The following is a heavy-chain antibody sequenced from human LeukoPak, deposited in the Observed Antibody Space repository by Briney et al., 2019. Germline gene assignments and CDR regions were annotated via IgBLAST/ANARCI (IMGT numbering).Heavy chain of an antibody. J-gene: IGHJ4*02. CDR3: ARGYSDFWSGYSNFDY. D-gene: IGHD3-3*02. CDR1: GGSISSYY. Sequence: SETLSLTCTVSGGSISSYYWSWIRQPPGKGLEWIGYIYYSGSTNYNPSLKSRVTISVDTSKNQFSLKLSSVTAADTAAYYCARGYSDFWSGYSNFDYWGQGTLVTASS. V-gene: IGHV4-59*01. CDR2: IYYSGST.